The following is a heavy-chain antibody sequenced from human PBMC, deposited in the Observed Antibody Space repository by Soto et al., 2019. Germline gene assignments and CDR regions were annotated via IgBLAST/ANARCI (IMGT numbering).Heavy chain of an antibody. CDR2: IWYDGSNK. D-gene: IGHD4-17*01. Sequence: GGSLRLSCAASGFTFSSYGMHWVRQAPGKGLEWVAVIWYDGSNKYYADSVKGRFTISRDNSKNTLYLQMNSLRAEDTAVYYCARANLFYDGDYAGHDAFYIWGKGTMVTVSS. V-gene: IGHV3-33*01. CDR1: GFTFSSYG. CDR3: ARANLFYDGDYAGHDAFYI. J-gene: IGHJ3*02.